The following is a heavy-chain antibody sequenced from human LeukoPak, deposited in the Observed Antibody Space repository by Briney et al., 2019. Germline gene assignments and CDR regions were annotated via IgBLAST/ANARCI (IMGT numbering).Heavy chain of an antibody. CDR1: GGSFSDYY. J-gene: IGHJ4*02. D-gene: IGHD2-15*01. CDR3: ARVGSCSGDSCYYRLFDY. CDR2: IYHSGST. Sequence: SETLSLTCAVYGGSFSDYYWSWVRQPPGKGLEWIGEIYHSGSTNYNPSLKSRVTISVDKSKNQFSLKLSSVTAADTAVYYCARVGSCSGDSCYYRLFDYWGQGTLVTVSS. V-gene: IGHV4-34*01.